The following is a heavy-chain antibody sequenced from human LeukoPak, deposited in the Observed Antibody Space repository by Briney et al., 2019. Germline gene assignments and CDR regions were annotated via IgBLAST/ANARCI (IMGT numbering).Heavy chain of an antibody. CDR1: GYAFTTYF. CDR2: INPSDGTT. J-gene: IGHJ4*02. CDR3: ARIHKYCSDGVCSDY. D-gene: IGHD2-8*01. V-gene: IGHV1-46*01. Sequence: ASVKVSCKASGYAFTTYFIQWVRQAPGQGLEWMGIINPSDGTTSYAQKFQGRVTMTRDKSTSTVYMELSSLRSEDTAVFYCARIHKYCSDGVCSDYWGQGTLVTVSS.